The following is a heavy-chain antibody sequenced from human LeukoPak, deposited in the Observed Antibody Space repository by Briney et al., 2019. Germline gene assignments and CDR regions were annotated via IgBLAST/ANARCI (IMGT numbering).Heavy chain of an antibody. CDR3: ARGGGSSSWYYFDN. V-gene: IGHV4-34*01. Sequence: KTSETLSLTCAVYGGSFSGYYWSWIRQPPGKGLEWIGEINHSGSTNYNPSLKSRVNISIDTSKNQFSLKPSSVTAADTAVYNCARGGGSSSWYYFDNWGQGTLVTVSS. CDR2: INHSGST. D-gene: IGHD6-13*01. J-gene: IGHJ4*02. CDR1: GGSFSGYY.